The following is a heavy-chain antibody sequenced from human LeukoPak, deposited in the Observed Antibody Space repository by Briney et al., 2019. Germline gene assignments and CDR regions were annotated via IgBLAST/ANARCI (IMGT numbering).Heavy chain of an antibody. Sequence: EASVKVSCKASGGTFSSYAISWVRQAPGQGLEWMGGIIPTFGTANYAQKFQGRVTITADESTSTAYMELSSLRSEDTAVYYCARISGSSRGFDPWGQGTLVSVSS. CDR2: IIPTFGTA. CDR3: ARISGSSRGFDP. CDR1: GGTFSSYA. J-gene: IGHJ5*02. V-gene: IGHV1-69*01. D-gene: IGHD3-10*01.